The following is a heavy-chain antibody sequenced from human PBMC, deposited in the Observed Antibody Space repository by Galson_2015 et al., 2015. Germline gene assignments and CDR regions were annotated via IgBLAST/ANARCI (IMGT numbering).Heavy chain of an antibody. D-gene: IGHD3-22*01. Sequence: YDGSNTYYADSVKGRFTISRDNSKNTLYLQMNSLRAEDTAVYYCAKWGRIAVAGDDYYDSSDLDYWGQRTLVTVSS. V-gene: IGHV3-30*18. CDR3: AKWGRIAVAGDDYYDSSDLDY. J-gene: IGHJ4*02. CDR2: YDGSNT.